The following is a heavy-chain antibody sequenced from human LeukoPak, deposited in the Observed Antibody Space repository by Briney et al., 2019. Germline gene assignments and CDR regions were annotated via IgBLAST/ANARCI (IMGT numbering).Heavy chain of an antibody. CDR2: INPNSGGT. CDR1: GYTFTGYY. CDR3: ARVVVGATERGDY. J-gene: IGHJ4*02. Sequence: ASVKVSCKASGYTFTGYYMHWVRQAPGQGLEWMGWINPNSGGTNYAQKFQGRVTMTRDTSTSTAYMELSRLRPDDTAVYYCARVVVGATERGDYWGQGTLVTVSS. V-gene: IGHV1-2*02. D-gene: IGHD1-26*01.